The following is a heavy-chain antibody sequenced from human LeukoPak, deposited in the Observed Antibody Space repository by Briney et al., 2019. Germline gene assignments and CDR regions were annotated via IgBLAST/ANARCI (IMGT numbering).Heavy chain of an antibody. CDR3: AIQGGIVAET. Sequence: SETLSLTCAVYGGSFSGYYWSWIRQPPGKGLEWIGEINHGGSTNYNPSLKSRVTISVDTSKNQFSLKLSSVTAADTAVYYCAIQGGIVAETWGQGTLVTVSS. CDR2: INHGGST. V-gene: IGHV4-34*01. D-gene: IGHD2-15*01. J-gene: IGHJ4*02. CDR1: GGSFSGYY.